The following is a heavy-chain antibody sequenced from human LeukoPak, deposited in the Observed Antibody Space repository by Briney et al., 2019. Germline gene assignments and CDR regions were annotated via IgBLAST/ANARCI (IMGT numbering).Heavy chain of an antibody. Sequence: GASVKVSCKASAYTFTKYFIHWVRQAPGQGLEWMGWISTYNVNTNYAQKLQGRVTMTTDSSTSTAYMELRSLRSDDTAVYYCAGVRRGYSYGTIFDYWGQGTLVTVSS. CDR1: AYTFTKYF. J-gene: IGHJ4*02. D-gene: IGHD5-18*01. CDR2: ISTYNVNT. V-gene: IGHV1-18*04. CDR3: AGVRRGYSYGTIFDY.